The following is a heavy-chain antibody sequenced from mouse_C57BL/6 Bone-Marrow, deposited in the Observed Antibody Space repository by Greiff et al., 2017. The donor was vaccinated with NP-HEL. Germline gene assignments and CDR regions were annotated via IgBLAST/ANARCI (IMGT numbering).Heavy chain of an antibody. CDR1: GYAFSSSW. CDR2: IYPGDGDT. V-gene: IGHV1-82*01. Sequence: LVKPGASVKISCKASGYAFSSSWMNWVKQRPGKGLEWSGRIYPGDGDTNYNGKFKGKATLTADKSSSTAYMQLSSLTSEYSAVYFCARRSTCYYGSSYEDWYFDVWGTGTTVTVSS. J-gene: IGHJ1*03. CDR3: ARRSTCYYGSSYEDWYFDV. D-gene: IGHD1-1*01.